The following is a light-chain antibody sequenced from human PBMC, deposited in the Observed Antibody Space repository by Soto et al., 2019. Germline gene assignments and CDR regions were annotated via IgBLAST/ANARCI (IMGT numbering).Light chain of an antibody. V-gene: IGLV4-69*01. CDR2: LNSDGSH. CDR3: QTWGTGIRV. Sequence: QSVLTQSPSASASLGASVKLTCTLSSGHSSYAIAWHQQQPEKGPRYLMKLNSDGSHSKGDGIPDRFSGSGSGAERYLTISSLQSEDEADYYCQTWGTGIRVFGTGTKLTVL. CDR1: SGHSSYA. J-gene: IGLJ1*01.